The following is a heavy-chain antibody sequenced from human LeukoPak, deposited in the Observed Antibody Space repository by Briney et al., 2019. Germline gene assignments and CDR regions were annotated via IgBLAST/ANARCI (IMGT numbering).Heavy chain of an antibody. J-gene: IGHJ4*02. V-gene: IGHV4-39*07. D-gene: IGHD6-13*01. Sequence: PSETLSLTCTVSGGSISSITYYWGWIRQPPGKGLEWFGSIYFSGSTYYNPSLRSRVSMSVDTSKSQFSLKLTSVTAADTAMYYCARVSYTSSGYDIDYWGQGALVTVSS. CDR1: GGSISSITYY. CDR2: IYFSGST. CDR3: ARVSYTSSGYDIDY.